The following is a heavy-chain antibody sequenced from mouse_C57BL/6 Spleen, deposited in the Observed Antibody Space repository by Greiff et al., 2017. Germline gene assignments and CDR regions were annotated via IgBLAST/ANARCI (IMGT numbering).Heavy chain of an antibody. CDR1: GYTFTSYW. CDR3: ARRGYYYGSSWGVFDY. CDR2: IYPSDSEP. J-gene: IGHJ2*01. Sequence: QVQLQQPGAELVRPGSSVKLSCKASGYTFTSYWMDWVKQRPGQGLEWIGNIYPSDSEPHYNQKFKDKATLTVDKSSSTAYMQLSSLTSEDSAVYYCARRGYYYGSSWGVFDYWGQGTTLTVSS. V-gene: IGHV1-61*01. D-gene: IGHD1-1*01.